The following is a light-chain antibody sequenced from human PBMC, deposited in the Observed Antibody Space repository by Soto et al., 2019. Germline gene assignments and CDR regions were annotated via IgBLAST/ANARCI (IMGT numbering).Light chain of an antibody. J-gene: IGKJ1*01. CDR1: QSISSW. CDR3: QQYNSYSWT. Sequence: DIQMTQSPSTLSASGGDRVTITCLASQSISSWLAWYQQKPGNAPKLMIYDASSLESGVRSRFSGSGSGTEFTLTISRLQPDDFAPYYCQQYNSYSWTFGQGTKVDIK. CDR2: DAS. V-gene: IGKV1-5*01.